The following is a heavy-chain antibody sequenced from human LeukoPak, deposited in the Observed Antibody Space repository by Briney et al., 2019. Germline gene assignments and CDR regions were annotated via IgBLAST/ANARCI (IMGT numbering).Heavy chain of an antibody. V-gene: IGHV4-59*08. CDR2: IYYSGST. J-gene: IGHJ4*02. Sequence: SETLSLTCTVSGGSISSYYWSWIRQPPGKGLEWIGYIYYSGSTNYNPSLKSRVTISVDTSKNQFSLKLSSVTAADTAVYYCARLRAYYDILTGYERYYYFDYWGQGTLVTVSS. CDR3: ARLRAYYDILTGYERYYYFDY. CDR1: GGSISSYY. D-gene: IGHD3-9*01.